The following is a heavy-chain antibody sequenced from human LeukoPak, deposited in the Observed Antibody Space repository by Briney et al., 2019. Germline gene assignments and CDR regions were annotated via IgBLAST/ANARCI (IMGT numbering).Heavy chain of an antibody. CDR2: IIPIFGTA. V-gene: IGHV1-69*05. Sequence: ASVKVSCKASGGTFSSYAISWVRQAPGQGLEWMGRIIPIFGTANYAQKFQGRVTITTDESTSTAYMELSSLRSEDTAVYYCARRPRYSYGYCFDYWGQGTLVTVSS. J-gene: IGHJ4*02. D-gene: IGHD5-18*01. CDR3: ARRPRYSYGYCFDY. CDR1: GGTFSSYA.